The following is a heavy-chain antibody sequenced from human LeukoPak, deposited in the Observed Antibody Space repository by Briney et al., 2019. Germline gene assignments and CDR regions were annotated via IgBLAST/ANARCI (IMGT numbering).Heavy chain of an antibody. CDR1: GGSISSSTYY. J-gene: IGHJ4*02. V-gene: IGHV4-39*01. CDR2: ICYSGST. CDR3: ARGMGWLQPRNP. Sequence: PSETLSLTCTVSGGSISSSTYYWGWIRQAPGKGLEWIGSICYSGSTYYSPSLKSRVTISVDRSKNQFSLKLSSVTAADTAVYYCARGMGWLQPRNPWGQGTLVTVSS. D-gene: IGHD5-24*01.